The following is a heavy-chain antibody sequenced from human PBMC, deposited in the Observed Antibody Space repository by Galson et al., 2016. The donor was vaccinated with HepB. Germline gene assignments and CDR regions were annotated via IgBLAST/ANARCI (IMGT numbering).Heavy chain of an antibody. J-gene: IGHJ4*02. D-gene: IGHD6-19*01. CDR1: GGSISSYY. CDR2: LYYSEIT. Sequence: SETLSLTCTVFGGSISSYYWTWIRQPPGKGLEWIGYLYYSEITNYNPSLKSRVTISVDTPKNQLSLKLTSVTAADTAVNYCARGALYGSSGWLGYYFDYWGQGTLVTVSS. CDR3: ARGALYGSSGWLGYYFDY. V-gene: IGHV4-59*01.